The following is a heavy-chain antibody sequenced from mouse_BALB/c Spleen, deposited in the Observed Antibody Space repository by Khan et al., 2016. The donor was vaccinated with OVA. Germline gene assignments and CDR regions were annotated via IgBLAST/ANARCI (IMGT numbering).Heavy chain of an antibody. CDR3: VRGYYGNPFAY. Sequence: EVELVESGGGLVKPGGSLKLSCVASGFTFSDYYMYWVRQTPEKRLDWVATISDGGIYPYYPDSVKGRFTISRDDAKNNLFLQMSSLKSEDTAMFYCVRGYYGNPFAYWGQGTLVTVSA. D-gene: IGHD2-1*01. CDR1: GFTFSDYY. CDR2: ISDGGIYP. J-gene: IGHJ3*01. V-gene: IGHV5-4*02.